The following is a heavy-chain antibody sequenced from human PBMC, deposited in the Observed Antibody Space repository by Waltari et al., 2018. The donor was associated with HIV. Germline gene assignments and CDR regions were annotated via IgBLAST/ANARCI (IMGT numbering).Heavy chain of an antibody. CDR3: ARSSVPVGPLYGMDV. D-gene: IGHD6-19*01. CDR2: ISTAATYI. J-gene: IGHJ6*02. CDR1: GFTFRRFS. Sequence: EMQLVESGGGLVKPGGSLRLSCAASGFTFRRFSMNWVRRAPGKGLEWVSSISTAATYIYYVDSVKGRFTISRDNAKNSLYLQMNSLRAEDTAVYFCARSSVPVGPLYGMDVWGQGTTVTVAS. V-gene: IGHV3-21*02.